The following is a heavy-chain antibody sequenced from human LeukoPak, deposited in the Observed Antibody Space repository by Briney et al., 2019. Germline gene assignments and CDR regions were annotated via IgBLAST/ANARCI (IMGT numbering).Heavy chain of an antibody. V-gene: IGHV3-23*01. Sequence: PGGSLRLSCAASGFTFTTYSMNWVRQAPGKGLEWVSAISGSGGSTYYADSVKGRFTISRDNSKNTLYLQMNSLRAEDTAVYYCARGSARSDRYFDYWGQGTLVTVSS. CDR3: ARGSARSDRYFDY. CDR1: GFTFTTYS. CDR2: ISGSGGST. D-gene: IGHD3-10*01. J-gene: IGHJ4*02.